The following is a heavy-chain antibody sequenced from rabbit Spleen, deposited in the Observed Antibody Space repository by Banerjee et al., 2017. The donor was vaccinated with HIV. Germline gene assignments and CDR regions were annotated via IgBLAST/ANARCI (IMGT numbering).Heavy chain of an antibody. J-gene: IGHJ3*01. V-gene: IGHV1S40*01. CDR2: IYGVDTGA. D-gene: IGHD4-1*01. CDR1: GFDFSSNA. Sequence: QSLEESGGDLVKPGASLTLTCTASGFDFSSNAMGWVRQAPGKGLEWIGAIYGVDTGAHYANWAKGRFTMSKISSTTVTLQMTSLTAADTATYFCARDLAGVIGWNFGWWGQGTLVTVS. CDR3: ARDLAGVIGWNFGW.